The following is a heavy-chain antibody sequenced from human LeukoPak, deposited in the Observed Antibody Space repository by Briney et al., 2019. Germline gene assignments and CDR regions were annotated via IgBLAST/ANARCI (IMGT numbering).Heavy chain of an antibody. J-gene: IGHJ4*02. CDR1: GGSISNYY. D-gene: IGHD5-24*01. Sequence: SETLSLTCTVSGGSISNYYWGWIRQAPGKGLEWIGYIYYSGSTNYNPSLKSRVTISVDTSKNQFSLKLSSVTAADTAVYYCARDRDGYSHDYWGQGTLVTVSS. CDR3: ARDRDGYSHDY. CDR2: IYYSGST. V-gene: IGHV4-59*01.